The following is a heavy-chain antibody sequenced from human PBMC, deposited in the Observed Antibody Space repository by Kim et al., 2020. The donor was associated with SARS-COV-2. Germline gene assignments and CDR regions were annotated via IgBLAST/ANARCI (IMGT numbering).Heavy chain of an antibody. J-gene: IGHJ2*01. V-gene: IGHV4-31*03. CDR2: IYYSGST. Sequence: SETLSLTCTVSGGSISSGGYYWSWIRQHPGKGLEWIGYIYYSGSTYYNPSLKSRVTISVDTSKNQFSLKLSSVTAADTAVYYCARDRAPTLLYFDWTQYWYFDLGGRGPLVTVSS. CDR1: GGSISSGGYY. D-gene: IGHD3-9*01. CDR3: ARDRAPTLLYFDWTQYWYFDL.